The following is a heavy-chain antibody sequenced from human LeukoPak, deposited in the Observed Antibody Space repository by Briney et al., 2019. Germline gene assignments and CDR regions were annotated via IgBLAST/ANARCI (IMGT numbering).Heavy chain of an antibody. CDR3: ASGTAVGATVWFDP. CDR1: GGSISSYY. D-gene: IGHD1-26*01. J-gene: IGHJ5*02. CDR2: IYYSGST. Sequence: SETLSLTCTVSGGSISSYYWSWIRQPPGKGLEWIGYIYYSGSTNYNPSLKSRVTISVDTSKNQFSLKLSSVTAADTAVYYCASGTAVGATVWFDPWGQGTLVTVSS. V-gene: IGHV4-59*01.